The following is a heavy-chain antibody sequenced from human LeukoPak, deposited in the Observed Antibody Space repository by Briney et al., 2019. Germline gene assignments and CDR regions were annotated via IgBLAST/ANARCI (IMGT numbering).Heavy chain of an antibody. CDR2: IRSDGGST. CDR1: GFTFSSYA. Sequence: PGGSLRLSCAASGFTFSSYAMHWVRQAPGKGLEYVSAIRSDGGSTYYAHSVKGRFTISRDNSKNTLYLQMDSLRGEDMAVYYCARDPGAFITGMEAGAGWFDPWGEGALVTVSS. J-gene: IGHJ5*02. CDR3: ARDPGAFITGMEAGAGWFDP. D-gene: IGHD1-20*01. V-gene: IGHV3-64*01.